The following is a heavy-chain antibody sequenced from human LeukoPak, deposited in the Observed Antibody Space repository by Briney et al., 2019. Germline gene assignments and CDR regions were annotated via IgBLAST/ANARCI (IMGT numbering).Heavy chain of an antibody. D-gene: IGHD5-18*01. CDR2: INPNSGGT. J-gene: IGHJ5*02. CDR1: GGTFSSYA. Sequence: ASVTVSRTASGGTFSSYAISWVRQAPGQGLEWMGRINPNSGGTNYAQKFQGRATMTRDTSISTAYMELSRLRSDDTAVYYCAREGVGSYGYEDWFDPWGQGTLVTVSS. CDR3: AREGVGSYGYEDWFDP. V-gene: IGHV1-2*06.